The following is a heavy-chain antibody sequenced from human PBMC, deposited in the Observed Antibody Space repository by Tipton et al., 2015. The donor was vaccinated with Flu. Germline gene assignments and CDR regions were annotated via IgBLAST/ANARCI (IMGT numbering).Heavy chain of an antibody. CDR2: IYYSGST. V-gene: IGHV4-39*07. J-gene: IGHJ4*02. D-gene: IGHD6-13*01. CDR1: GGSISSSAYY. Sequence: SLTCTVSGGSISSSAYYWGWIRQTPGKGLEWIGNIYYSGSTFYNPSLKSRVTISLDKSTNQFSLRLSSVTAADTAIYYCAIDDFGSSWYGYWGQGSLVTVSS. CDR3: AIDDFGSSWYGY.